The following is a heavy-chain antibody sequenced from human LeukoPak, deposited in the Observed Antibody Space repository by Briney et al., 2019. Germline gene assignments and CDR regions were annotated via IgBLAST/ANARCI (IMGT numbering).Heavy chain of an antibody. D-gene: IGHD3-3*01. Sequence: GGSLRLSCAASGFTFSNNYMTWVRQAPGKGLEWVSVIYSGNRTKYADSVKGRFIISRDNSKNTLLFQMNSLRAEDTAVYYCARLTSGNGLDVWGRGTTVTVS. CDR1: GFTFSNNY. CDR2: IYSGNRT. V-gene: IGHV3-66*04. CDR3: ARLTSGNGLDV. J-gene: IGHJ6*02.